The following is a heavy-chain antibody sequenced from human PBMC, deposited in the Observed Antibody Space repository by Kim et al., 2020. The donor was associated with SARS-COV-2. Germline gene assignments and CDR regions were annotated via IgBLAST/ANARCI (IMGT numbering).Heavy chain of an antibody. V-gene: IGHV3-30*04. Sequence: GGSLRLSCAASGFTFSSYAMHWVRQAPGKGLEWVAVISYDGSNKYYADSVKGRFTISRDNSKNTLYLQMNSLRAEDTAVYYCARAAFYCSSTSCYAFRPTRQGVLGNYWGQGTLVTVSS. CDR1: GFTFSSYA. CDR3: ARAAFYCSSTSCYAFRPTRQGVLGNY. D-gene: IGHD2-2*01. CDR2: ISYDGSNK. J-gene: IGHJ4*02.